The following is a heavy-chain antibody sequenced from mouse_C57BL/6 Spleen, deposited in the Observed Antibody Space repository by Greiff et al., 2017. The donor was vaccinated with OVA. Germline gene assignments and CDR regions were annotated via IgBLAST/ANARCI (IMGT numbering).Heavy chain of an antibody. D-gene: IGHD4-1*01. V-gene: IGHV8-5*01. Sequence: QVTLKESGPGILQPSQTLSLTCSFSGFSLSTSNMGIGWIRQPSGKGLEWLAHIWWNDDKYYNPSLKSRLTISKDTSNNQIFLKITSVDTAATATDYCAQTPKLTGTSVFAYWGQGTLVTVSA. CDR3: AQTPKLTGTSVFAY. CDR2: IWWNDDK. J-gene: IGHJ3*01. CDR1: GFSLSTSNMG.